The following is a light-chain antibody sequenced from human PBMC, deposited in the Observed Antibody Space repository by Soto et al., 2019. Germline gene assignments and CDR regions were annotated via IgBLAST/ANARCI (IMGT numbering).Light chain of an antibody. Sequence: QSALTQPASVSGSPGQSITISCTGTSSDIGGYKYVSWYQQHPGKAAKLIIFEVSNRPSGVSDRFSGSNSGNTASLTISGPQAEDEADYYCTSYSRYSVLVFGGGTKVTVL. J-gene: IGLJ3*02. CDR1: SSDIGGYKY. V-gene: IGLV2-14*01. CDR2: EVS. CDR3: TSYSRYSVLV.